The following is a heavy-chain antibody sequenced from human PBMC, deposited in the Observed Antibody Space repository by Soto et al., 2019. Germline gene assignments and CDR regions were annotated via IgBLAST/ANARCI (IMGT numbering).Heavy chain of an antibody. J-gene: IGHJ4*02. CDR1: GFTFSNAW. Sequence: EVQLVESGGGLVKPGGSLRLSCAASGFTFSNAWMSWVRQAPGKGLEWVGRIKSKTDGGTTDYAAPVKGRFTISRDDSKNTLYLQMNSLKTEDTAVYYCATGPQPEHDSSYAGGYCGQGTLVTVSS. D-gene: IGHD3-22*01. CDR2: IKSKTDGGTT. CDR3: ATGPQPEHDSSYAGGY. V-gene: IGHV3-15*01.